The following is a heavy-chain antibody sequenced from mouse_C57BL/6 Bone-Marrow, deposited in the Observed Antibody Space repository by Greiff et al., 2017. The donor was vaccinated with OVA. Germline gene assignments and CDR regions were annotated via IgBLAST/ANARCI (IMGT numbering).Heavy chain of an antibody. CDR2: IYPGSGNI. CDR3: ARSERLRGNFEY. J-gene: IGHJ2*01. D-gene: IGHD2-2*01. V-gene: IGHV1-76*01. CDR1: GYTFTDYY. Sequence: VQLQQSGAELVRPGASVKLSCKASGYTFTDYYISWVKQRPGQGLEWIARIYPGSGNIYYNEKFKGKATLTAEKSSSTAYMQLSSLTSDDSAVYFCARSERLRGNFEYWGQGTTLSVSS.